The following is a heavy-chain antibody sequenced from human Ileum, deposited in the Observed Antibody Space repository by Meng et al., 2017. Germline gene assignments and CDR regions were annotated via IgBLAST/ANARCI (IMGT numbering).Heavy chain of an antibody. D-gene: IGHD4-23*01. CDR3: ARHGGYYQGF. CDR1: SGSITRDTY. J-gene: IGHJ4*02. V-gene: IGHV4-4*02. CDR2: ISHSGST. Sequence: QGQLQRSRPGLVEPSWTLSLTCAVSSGSITRDTYCSLVRLPPGKGLEWIGQISHSGSTFYNPSLKSRVTMSVDKSKSQFSLMLTSVTAADTAVYYCARHGGYYQGFWGQGTLVTVSS.